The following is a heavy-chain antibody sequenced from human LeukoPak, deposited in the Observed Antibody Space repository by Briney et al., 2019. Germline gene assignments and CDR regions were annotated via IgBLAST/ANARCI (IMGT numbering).Heavy chain of an antibody. J-gene: IGHJ5*02. D-gene: IGHD2-21*02. V-gene: IGHV3-66*01. Sequence: GGSLRLSCAASGFTVSSNYVSRVRQAPGKGLEWVSSIYRDGSTYYADSVKGRFTISRDNSKNTLNLQMNNLRVEDTAVYYCARVMTAITNWFDPWGQGTLVTVSS. CDR1: GFTVSSNY. CDR3: ARVMTAITNWFDP. CDR2: IYRDGST.